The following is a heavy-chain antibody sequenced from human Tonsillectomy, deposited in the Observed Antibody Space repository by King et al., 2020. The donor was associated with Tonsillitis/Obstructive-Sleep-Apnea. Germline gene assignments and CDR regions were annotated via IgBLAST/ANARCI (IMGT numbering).Heavy chain of an antibody. D-gene: IGHD3-16*01. J-gene: IGHJ4*02. Sequence: VQLQESGPGLVKPSETLSLTCTVSGGSISSYYWSWIRQPPGKGLEWIGYIYYTGSTNYNPSLKSRVTISVDTSKNQFSLKLSSVTAADTAVYYCARHASSAYGDYWGQGTLVTVSS. CDR2: IYYTGST. V-gene: IGHV4-59*08. CDR3: ARHASSAYGDY. CDR1: GGSISSYY.